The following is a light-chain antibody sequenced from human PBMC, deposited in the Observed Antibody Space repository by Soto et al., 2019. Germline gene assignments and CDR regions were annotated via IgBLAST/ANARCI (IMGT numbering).Light chain of an antibody. V-gene: IGKV3-15*01. J-gene: IGKJ1*01. CDR1: QSVSSN. CDR2: GAS. Sequence: EIVMTQSPATLSVSPGERATLSCRASQSVSSNLAWYQQKPGQAPRLLIYGASTRATGIPARFSGSGSGTEVTLTISSLQSEDFAVYYCQQYHDWPRTFGQGTKVEIK. CDR3: QQYHDWPRT.